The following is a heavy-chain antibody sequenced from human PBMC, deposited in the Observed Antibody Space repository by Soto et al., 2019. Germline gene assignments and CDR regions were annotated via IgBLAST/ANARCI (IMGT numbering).Heavy chain of an antibody. Sequence: GSLRLSWEASGFTFRSYAMTWFRQAPGKGLEWVSGIRDSGVSIFYADSVKGRFTISRDNSQNRLYLQMNSLRAEDTAVYYCAKDRYSGSYATTFDYWGQGILVTVSS. J-gene: IGHJ4*02. V-gene: IGHV3-23*01. CDR3: AKDRYSGSYATTFDY. CDR2: IRDSGVSI. D-gene: IGHD5-12*01. CDR1: GFTFRSYA.